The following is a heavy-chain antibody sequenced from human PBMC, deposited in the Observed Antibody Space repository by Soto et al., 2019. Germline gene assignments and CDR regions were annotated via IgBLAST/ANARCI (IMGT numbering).Heavy chain of an antibody. CDR3: ARDPGGGYVDIGPLDY. CDR1: GFTFRNFA. V-gene: IGHV3-23*01. D-gene: IGHD5-12*01. Sequence: GGSLRLSCAASGFTFRNFAMSWVRQAPGKGLDWVSSTSGSGGSTYYAESVRGRFTISRDNSKNTLYLQMNSLRAEDTAVYYCARDPGGGYVDIGPLDYWGQGTLVTVSS. J-gene: IGHJ4*02. CDR2: TSGSGGST.